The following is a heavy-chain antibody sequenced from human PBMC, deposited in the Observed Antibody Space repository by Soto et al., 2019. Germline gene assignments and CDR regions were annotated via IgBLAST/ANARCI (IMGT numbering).Heavy chain of an antibody. J-gene: IGHJ5*02. CDR2: FYYSGST. CDR1: GGSISTGGYY. Sequence: QVQLQESGPGLVKPSQTLSLTCTVSGGSISTGGYYWNWIRQHPGKGLEWIGYFYYSGSTYYNPSLKSRATISLNTSKNQFSLKLSSGTAADTAVYYWARSVCPWGQGTLVTVSS. V-gene: IGHV4-31*03. CDR3: ARSVCP.